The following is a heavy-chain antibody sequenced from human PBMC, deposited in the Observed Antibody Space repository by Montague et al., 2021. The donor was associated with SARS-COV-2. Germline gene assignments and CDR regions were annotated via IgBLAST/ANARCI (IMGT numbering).Heavy chain of an antibody. CDR3: ARREYRYGCGA. J-gene: IGHJ5*02. Sequence: SETLSLTCTVTGGPISGSSDYWGWNRQSPGKGLEWIASVDYSGNTYYSPSLKSRLTISVDTSKNQFSLRLNSVTAADTALYYCARREYRYGCGAWGQGTLVTVSS. D-gene: IGHD3-16*02. V-gene: IGHV4-39*01. CDR2: VDYSGNT. CDR1: GGPISGSSDY.